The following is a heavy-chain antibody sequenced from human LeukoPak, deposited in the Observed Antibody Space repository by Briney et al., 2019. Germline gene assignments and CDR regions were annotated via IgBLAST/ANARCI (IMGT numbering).Heavy chain of an antibody. CDR3: ARHQFYGSGSYYFDF. CDR2: IYYSGST. Sequence: ETLSLTCTVSGASISSGGFYGGWIRQPPGKGLEWIGTIYYSGSTYYNPSLKSRVTISVDTSKNQFALKVSSVTAADTAVYYCARHQFYGSGSYYFDFWGQGALVTVSS. CDR1: GASISSGGFY. D-gene: IGHD3-10*01. J-gene: IGHJ4*02. V-gene: IGHV4-39*01.